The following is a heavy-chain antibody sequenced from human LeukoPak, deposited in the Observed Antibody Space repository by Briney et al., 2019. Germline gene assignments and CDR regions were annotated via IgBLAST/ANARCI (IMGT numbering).Heavy chain of an antibody. J-gene: IGHJ4*02. CDR3: ARDSVKSGYCSGGSCYSY. D-gene: IGHD2-15*01. V-gene: IGHV1-69*13. CDR1: GGTFSSYA. Sequence: SVKVSCKASGGTFSSYAISWVRQAPGQGLEWMGGIIPIFGTANYAQKFQGRVTITADESTSTAYMELSSLRSEDTAVYYCARDSVKSGYCSGGSCYSYWGQGTLVTVSS. CDR2: IIPIFGTA.